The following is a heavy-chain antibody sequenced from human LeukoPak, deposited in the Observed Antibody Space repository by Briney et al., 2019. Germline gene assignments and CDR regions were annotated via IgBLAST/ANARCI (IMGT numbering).Heavy chain of an antibody. CDR2: IIPIFGTA. V-gene: IGHV1-69*13. CDR3: ARDGASGSSPYMDV. J-gene: IGHJ6*03. CDR1: GGTFSSYA. Sequence: SVKVSCKASGGTFSSYAISWVRQAPGQGPEWMGGIIPIFGTASYAQKFQGRVTITADESTSTAYMELSSLRSEDTAVYYCARDGASGSSPYMDVWGKGTTVTISS. D-gene: IGHD1-26*01.